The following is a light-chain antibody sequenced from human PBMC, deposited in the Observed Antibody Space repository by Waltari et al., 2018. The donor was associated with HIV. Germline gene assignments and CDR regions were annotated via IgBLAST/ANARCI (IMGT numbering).Light chain of an antibody. CDR2: ENN. J-gene: IGLJ2*01. CDR1: SYNIGAGYE. CDR3: QCHDSGLTLV. V-gene: IGLV1-40*01. Sequence: QSVLTQSPSVSGAPGQRVTISCTGSSYNIGAGYEVHWYQQCPGTAPNFVIYENNNGPSGVPDRYAGSTTGTAASVTISGLQAEDEADYTCQCHDSGLTLVFGGGTKLTVL.